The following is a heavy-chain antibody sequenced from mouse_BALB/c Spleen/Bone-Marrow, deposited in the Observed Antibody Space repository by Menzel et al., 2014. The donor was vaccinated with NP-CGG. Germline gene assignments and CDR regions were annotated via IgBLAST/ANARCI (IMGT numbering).Heavy chain of an antibody. Sequence: VQLVESGPGLVAPSQSLSITCTVSGFSLTGYGVGWVRQPPGKGLEWLGMIWGDGSTDYNSALKSRLSISKDNSKSQVFLKMNSLQTDDTARYYCARDSFLITRALDYWGQGASVTVSS. V-gene: IGHV2-6-7*01. CDR3: ARDSFLITRALDY. J-gene: IGHJ4*01. CDR2: IWGDGST. D-gene: IGHD2-4*01. CDR1: GFSLTGYG.